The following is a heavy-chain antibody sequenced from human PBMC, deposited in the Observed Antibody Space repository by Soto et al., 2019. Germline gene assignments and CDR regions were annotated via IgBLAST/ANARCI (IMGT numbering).Heavy chain of an antibody. V-gene: IGHV1-18*01. CDR2: INPYNGNP. D-gene: IGHD3-16*01. CDR1: GYTFTSYG. Sequence: QVQLVQSGAEVKKPGASVKVSCKASGYTFTSYGISWVRQTPRLGLEWMGWINPYNGNPNYAQKLQRRVTMTTDTSTSPAHMELTRLRSADTAVYFSARDRFGVAYWGEGTLVTVS. CDR3: ARDRFGVAY. J-gene: IGHJ4*02.